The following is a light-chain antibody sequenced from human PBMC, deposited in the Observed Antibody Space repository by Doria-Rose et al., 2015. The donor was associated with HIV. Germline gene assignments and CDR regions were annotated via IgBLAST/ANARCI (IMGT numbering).Light chain of an antibody. CDR3: QACDSNATSYV. V-gene: IGLV3-1*01. J-gene: IGLJ1*01. CDR2: QNI. CDR1: TLGDKY. Sequence: ARMTCSGKTLGDKYAFWYQQKSGHSPVLVIYQNIKRPSGIAERFSGSNSGNTATLTISGTQAMDEADYYCQACDSNATSYVFGTRTKVAVL.